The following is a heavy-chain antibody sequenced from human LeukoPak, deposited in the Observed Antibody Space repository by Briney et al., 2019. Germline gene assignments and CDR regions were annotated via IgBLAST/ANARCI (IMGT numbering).Heavy chain of an antibody. Sequence: PGGSLRLSCAASGFTFSSYSMNWVRQAPGKGLEWVSSISSSSSYIYYADPVKGRFTISRDNAKNSLYLQMNSLRAEDTAVYYCAREGRYCSSTSCYSGLRWFDPWGQGTLVTVSS. CDR2: ISSSSSYI. V-gene: IGHV3-21*01. CDR1: GFTFSSYS. J-gene: IGHJ5*02. CDR3: AREGRYCSSTSCYSGLRWFDP. D-gene: IGHD2-2*01.